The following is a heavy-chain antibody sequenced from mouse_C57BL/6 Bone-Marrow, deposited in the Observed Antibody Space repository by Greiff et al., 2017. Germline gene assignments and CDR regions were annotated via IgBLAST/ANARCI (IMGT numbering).Heavy chain of an antibody. D-gene: IGHD3-2*02. Sequence: LQESGAELVRPGASVKMSCKASGYTFTSYNMHWVQQTPRQGLEWIGAIYPGNGDTSYNQKFKGKATLTVDKSSSTAYVQLSSLTSEDSAVYFCAREQLRLRAWFAYWGQGTLVTVSA. J-gene: IGHJ3*01. V-gene: IGHV1-12*01. CDR1: GYTFTSYN. CDR3: AREQLRLRAWFAY. CDR2: IYPGNGDT.